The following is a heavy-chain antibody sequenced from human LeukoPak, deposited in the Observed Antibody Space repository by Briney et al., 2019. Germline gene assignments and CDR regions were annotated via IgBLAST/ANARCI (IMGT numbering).Heavy chain of an antibody. D-gene: IGHD3-10*01. CDR3: ARDRRAWFGELPTYFDY. CDR2: INSDGSST. V-gene: IGHV3-74*01. CDR1: GLTFSNAW. J-gene: IGHJ4*02. Sequence: GGSLRLSCAASGLTFSNAWMSWVRQAPGKGLVWVSRINSDGSSTSYADSVKGRFTISRDNAKNTLYLQMNSLRAEDTAVYYCARDRRAWFGELPTYFDYWGQGTLVTVSS.